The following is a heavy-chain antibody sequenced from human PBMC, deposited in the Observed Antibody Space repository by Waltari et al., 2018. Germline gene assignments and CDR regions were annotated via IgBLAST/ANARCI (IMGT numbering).Heavy chain of an antibody. CDR3: TRDLAAHSSYFEYMDV. V-gene: IGHV4-4*07. CDR2: LFTSGST. D-gene: IGHD6-6*01. J-gene: IGHJ6*03. CDR1: GDSISDYF. Sequence: QVQLQESGPGLVKPAETLSLTCTVSGDSISDYFWSWIRQSAGKGLEWFGRLFTSGSTNFNPYLEGRVANSVDTSKNQFSLELTSVTGADSAIYYCTRDLAAHSSYFEYMDVWSKGTTVTVS.